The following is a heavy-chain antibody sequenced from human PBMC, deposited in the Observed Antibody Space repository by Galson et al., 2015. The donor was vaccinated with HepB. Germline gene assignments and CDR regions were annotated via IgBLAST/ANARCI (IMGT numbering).Heavy chain of an antibody. J-gene: IGHJ4*02. Sequence: SVKVSCKASGYTFTSYAMHWVRQAPGQRLEWMGWINAGNGNTKYSQKFQGRVTITRDTSASTAYMELSSLRSEDTAVYYCARRATIYFEYYFDYWGQGTLVTVSS. CDR2: INAGNGNT. D-gene: IGHD2/OR15-2a*01. V-gene: IGHV1-3*01. CDR1: GYTFTSYA. CDR3: ARRATIYFEYYFDY.